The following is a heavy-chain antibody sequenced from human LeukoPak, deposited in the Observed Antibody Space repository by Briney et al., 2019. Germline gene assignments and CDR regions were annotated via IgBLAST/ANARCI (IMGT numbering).Heavy chain of an antibody. CDR1: GFTFSSYG. CDR3: AKAHALRYGDSFDY. CDR2: IRYDGSNK. Sequence: GGSLRLSCAASGFTFSSYGMHWVRQAPGKGLEWVAFIRYDGSNKYYAESVKGRFTISRDNSKNTLYLQVNSLRAEDTAIYYCAKAHALRYGDSFDYWGQVILVTVSS. V-gene: IGHV3-30*02. D-gene: IGHD4-17*01. J-gene: IGHJ4*02.